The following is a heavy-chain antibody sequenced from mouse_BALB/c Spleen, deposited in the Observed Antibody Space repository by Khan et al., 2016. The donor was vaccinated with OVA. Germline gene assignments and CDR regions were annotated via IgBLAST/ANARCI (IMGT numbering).Heavy chain of an antibody. D-gene: IGHD2-14*01. J-gene: IGHJ3*01. V-gene: IGHV1-4*01. CDR1: GYTFTSYT. Sequence: QVQLKESGAELARPGASVKMSCKASGYTFTSYTIHWIKERPGQGLEWIGYINPSNGYTNYNQRFKDKATLTTDKSSTTAYLQLSSLTSDDSAVYNGVRDGAYHRNDGWFAYWDQGTLVTVSA. CDR2: INPSNGYT. CDR3: VRDGAYHRNDGWFAY.